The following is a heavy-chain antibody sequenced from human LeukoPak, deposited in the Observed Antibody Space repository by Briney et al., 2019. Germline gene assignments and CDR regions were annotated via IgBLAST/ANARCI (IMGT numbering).Heavy chain of an antibody. V-gene: IGHV4-30-2*05. CDR1: GGSISSGGYS. CDR3: ASDYYGSSGYYN. D-gene: IGHD3-22*01. J-gene: IGHJ4*02. CDR2: IYYSGST. Sequence: SETLSLTCAVSGGSISSGGYSWSWIRQPPGKGLEWIGYIYYSGSTYYNPSLKSRVTISVDTSKNQFSLKLSSVTAADTAVYYCASDYYGSSGYYNWGQGTLVTVSS.